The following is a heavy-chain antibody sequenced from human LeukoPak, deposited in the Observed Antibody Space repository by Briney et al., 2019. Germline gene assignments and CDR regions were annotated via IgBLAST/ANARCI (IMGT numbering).Heavy chain of an antibody. D-gene: IGHD6-13*01. CDR1: GGSISSYY. CDR3: AREIAERGINWFDP. Sequence: SETLSLTCTVSGGSISSYYWSWIRQPPGKGLEWIGYIYYSGSTNYNPSLKSRVTISVDTSKNQFSLKLSSVTAADTAAYYCAREIAERGINWFDPWGQGTLVTVSS. V-gene: IGHV4-59*01. J-gene: IGHJ5*02. CDR2: IYYSGST.